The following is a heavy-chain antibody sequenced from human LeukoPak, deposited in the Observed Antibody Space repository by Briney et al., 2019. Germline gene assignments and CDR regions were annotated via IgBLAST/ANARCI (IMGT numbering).Heavy chain of an antibody. CDR1: EFDFTSHA. V-gene: IGHV3-23*01. Sequence: GGSLRLSCAASEFDFTSHAMTWVRQAPGKGLEWVSAISISGTKTYYADSVKGRFTISRDNSKNTLYLQMNSLRVEDTAVYYCANEIRPNDYWGQGTLVAVSS. J-gene: IGHJ4*02. CDR2: ISISGTKT. CDR3: ANEIRPNDY.